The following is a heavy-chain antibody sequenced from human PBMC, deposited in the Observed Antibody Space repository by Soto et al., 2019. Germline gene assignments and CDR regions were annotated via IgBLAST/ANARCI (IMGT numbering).Heavy chain of an antibody. J-gene: IGHJ4*02. Sequence: ASVKVSCKASNYLFGAVGISWVRQAPGQGLEWMGLITPYTGDTHYAEKFQDRVTMSADKSTTTAYMEVRSLTTDDTAVYYCARDPSFYFDYWGPGTRVTVSS. CDR2: ITPYTGDT. CDR1: NYLFGAVG. V-gene: IGHV1-18*01. CDR3: ARDPSFYFDY.